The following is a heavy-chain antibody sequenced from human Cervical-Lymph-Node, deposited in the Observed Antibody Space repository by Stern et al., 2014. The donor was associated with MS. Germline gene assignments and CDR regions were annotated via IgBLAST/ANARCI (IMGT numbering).Heavy chain of an antibody. CDR2: IITIFGTA. V-gene: IGHV1-69*01. CDR1: GGTFSSYA. CDR3: ARGTMVRERDYYYYGMDV. J-gene: IGHJ6*02. D-gene: IGHD3-10*01. Sequence: QVQLVQSGAEVKKPGSSVKVSCKASGGTFSSYAISWVRQAPGQGLEWMGGIITIFGTANYAQKFQGRVTITADESTSTAYMELSSLRSEDTAVYYCARGTMVRERDYYYYGMDVWGQGTTVTVSS.